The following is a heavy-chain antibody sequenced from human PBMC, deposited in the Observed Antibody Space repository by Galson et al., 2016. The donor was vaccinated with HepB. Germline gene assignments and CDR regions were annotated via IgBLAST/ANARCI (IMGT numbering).Heavy chain of an antibody. CDR3: ARTTGTYTHAFDI. D-gene: IGHD1-26*01. J-gene: IGHJ3*02. V-gene: IGHV4-28*01. CDR1: GYSISSGNW. CDR2: ISYTGTT. Sequence: SETLSLTCAVSGYSISSGNWWGWIRQPPGKGLEWIAYISYTGTTYDNPSLKSRVTMSVDRSKNQFSLNLSSVTAFDTAVYYCARTTGTYTHAFDIWGQGTMVTVSS.